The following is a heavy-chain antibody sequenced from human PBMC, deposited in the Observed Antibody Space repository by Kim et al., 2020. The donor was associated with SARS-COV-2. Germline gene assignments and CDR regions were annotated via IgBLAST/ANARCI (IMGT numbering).Heavy chain of an antibody. CDR2: IGTAGDT. D-gene: IGHD3-22*01. J-gene: IGHJ4*02. CDR1: GFTFSSYD. Sequence: GGSLRLSCAASGFTFSSYDMHWVRQATGKGLEWVSAIGTAGDTYYPGSVKGRFTISRENAKNSLYLQMNSLRAGDTAVYYCAREYYDSSGYYYWDYWGQGTLVTVSS. CDR3: AREYYDSSGYYYWDY. V-gene: IGHV3-13*01.